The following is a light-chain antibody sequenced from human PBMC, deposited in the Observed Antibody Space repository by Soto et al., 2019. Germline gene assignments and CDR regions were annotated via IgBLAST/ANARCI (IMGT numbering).Light chain of an antibody. CDR1: QSISSW. CDR3: QHYDAYPIT. Sequence: DIQMTQSPSTLSASVGDRVTITCRASQSISSWLAWYQQKPGKAPKFLIYKASNLESGVPSRLSGSGSGTEFTLTISSLQPDDFATYYCQHYDAYPITFGQGTRLEIK. J-gene: IGKJ5*01. V-gene: IGKV1-5*03. CDR2: KAS.